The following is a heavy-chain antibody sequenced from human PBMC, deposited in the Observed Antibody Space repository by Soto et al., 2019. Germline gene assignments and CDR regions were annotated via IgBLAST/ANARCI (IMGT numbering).Heavy chain of an antibody. V-gene: IGHV4-30-4*01. CDR3: ARAYCGGDCYRGGHFDY. D-gene: IGHD2-21*02. J-gene: IGHJ4*02. Sequence: QVQLQESGPGLVKPSQTLSLTCTVSGGSISSGDYYWSWIRQPPGKGLEWIGYIYYSGSTYYNPSLKSRVTISVDTSKNQFSVKLSSVTAADTAVYYCARAYCGGDCYRGGHFDYWGQGTLVTVSS. CDR2: IYYSGST. CDR1: GGSISSGDYY.